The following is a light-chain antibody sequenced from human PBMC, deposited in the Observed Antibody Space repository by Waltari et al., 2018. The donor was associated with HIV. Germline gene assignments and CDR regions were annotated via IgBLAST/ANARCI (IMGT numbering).Light chain of an antibody. CDR3: QSYDRNSQV. Sequence: NFMLAQPHSVSESPGKTITISCTRTSGSIASNYVQWYQRRPGSPPATVIYEDNRRPSGVPDPFSGSLHSSSNSASLPLSGLKTGDEADYYCQSYDRNSQVFGGGTKLTVL. J-gene: IGLJ3*02. CDR2: EDN. CDR1: SGSIASNY. V-gene: IGLV6-57*01.